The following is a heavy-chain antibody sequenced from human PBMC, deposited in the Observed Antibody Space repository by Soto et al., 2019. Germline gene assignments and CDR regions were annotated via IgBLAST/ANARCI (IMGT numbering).Heavy chain of an antibody. Sequence: PGGSLRLSCAAPGFAFSGSWMSWIRQVPGKGLEWVAELDEYGSMKYYVDSVKGRFTISRDNAKNSLYLQMNSLRADDTALYFCARDPAYGALDFWGQGTQVTVSS. J-gene: IGHJ4*02. V-gene: IGHV3-7*01. CDR2: LDEYGSMK. D-gene: IGHD4-17*01. CDR1: GFAFSGSW. CDR3: ARDPAYGALDF.